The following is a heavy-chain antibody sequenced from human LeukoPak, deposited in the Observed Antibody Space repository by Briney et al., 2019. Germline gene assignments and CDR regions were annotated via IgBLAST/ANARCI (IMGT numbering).Heavy chain of an antibody. V-gene: IGHV4-59*01. D-gene: IGHD3-22*01. CDR2: IYYSGST. CDR1: GGSISSYY. Sequence: SETLSLTCTVSGGSISSYYWSWIRQPPGKGLEWIGYIYYSGSTNYNPSLKSRVTISVDTSKNQFSLKLSSVTAADTAVYYCARSSSGYYYVPSCYFDYWGQGTLVTVSS. CDR3: ARSSSGYYYVPSCYFDY. J-gene: IGHJ4*02.